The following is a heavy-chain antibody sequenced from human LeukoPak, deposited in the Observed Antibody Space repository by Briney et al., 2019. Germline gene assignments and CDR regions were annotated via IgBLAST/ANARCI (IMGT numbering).Heavy chain of an antibody. CDR2: IRSKTDGGTT. CDR1: GFTFSNAW. CDR3: TTDTAGYSTFDF. Sequence: PGGSHRLSCAASGFTFSNAWMSWVSQAPGKGLEWVGRIRSKTDGGTTDYAAPVKGRFTISRDDSKTTLFLQMDSLKTEDTAVYHCTTDTAGYSTFDFWGQGPVVTVSS. J-gene: IGHJ4*02. D-gene: IGHD5-24*01. V-gene: IGHV3-15*01.